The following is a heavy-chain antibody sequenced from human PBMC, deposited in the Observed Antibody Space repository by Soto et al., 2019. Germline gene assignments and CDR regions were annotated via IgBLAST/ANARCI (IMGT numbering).Heavy chain of an antibody. CDR1: GFSLTTNGVG. J-gene: IGHJ4*02. CDR3: AYCGYYSSSWFPDY. V-gene: IGHV2-5*02. D-gene: IGHD6-13*01. CDR2: IYWDDDK. Sequence: QITLKESGPSLVKPTQTLTLTCTFSGFSLTTNGVGVGWIRQSPGEALEWLALIYWDDDKRYSTSLKSRLTITKDNSKNQVVLTMTNMDSVDTATYYCAYCGYYSSSWFPDYWGQGTLVTVSS.